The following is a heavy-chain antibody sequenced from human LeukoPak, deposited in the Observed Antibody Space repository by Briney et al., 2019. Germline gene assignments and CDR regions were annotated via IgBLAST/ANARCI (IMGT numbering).Heavy chain of an antibody. CDR1: GFTFSSYW. J-gene: IGHJ4*02. CDR2: IKQNGSEK. D-gene: IGHD4-17*01. CDR3: ARDPTTVTPIGDY. Sequence: GGSLRLSCAASGFTFSSYWMSWVRQAPGKGLEWVANIKQNGSEKYYVDSVKGRFTISRDNAKNSLYLQMNSLRAEDTAVYYCARDPTTVTPIGDYWGQGTLVTVSS. V-gene: IGHV3-7*01.